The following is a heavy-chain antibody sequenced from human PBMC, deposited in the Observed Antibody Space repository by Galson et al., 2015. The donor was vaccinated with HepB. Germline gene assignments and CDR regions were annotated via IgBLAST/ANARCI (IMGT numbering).Heavy chain of an antibody. J-gene: IGHJ4*02. V-gene: IGHV3-48*02. CDR1: GFTFSGCS. D-gene: IGHD5-18*01. CDR2: ISGSSNTI. CDR3: ARAPAGRGYNFYYFDY. Sequence: SLRLSCAASGFTFSGCSINWARQAPGKGLEWISYISGSSNTIYYADSVKGRFTISRDNAKNTLYLQLNSLRDEDTAVYYCARAPAGRGYNFYYFDYWGRGTLVTVSS.